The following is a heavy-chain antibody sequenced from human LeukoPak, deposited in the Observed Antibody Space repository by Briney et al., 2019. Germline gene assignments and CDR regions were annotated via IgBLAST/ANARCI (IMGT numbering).Heavy chain of an antibody. D-gene: IGHD1-26*01. Sequence: SETLSLTCTVSGGSINNYYWSWIRQPPGKGLEWIGYIDNRGSTNYNPSLKSRVTISVDTSKNQFSLKLNSVTAADTAVYYCARGGSYTPYWGQGTLVTVSS. CDR1: GGSINNYY. V-gene: IGHV4-59*08. J-gene: IGHJ4*02. CDR2: IDNRGST. CDR3: ARGGSYTPY.